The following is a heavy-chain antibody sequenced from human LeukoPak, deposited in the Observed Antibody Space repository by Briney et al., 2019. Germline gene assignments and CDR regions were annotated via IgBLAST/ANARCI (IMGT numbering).Heavy chain of an antibody. CDR3: PTYYAGAFDN. J-gene: IGHJ3*02. V-gene: IGHV3-15*01. CDR1: GFTFSDTR. CDR2: ILTKTEGGTT. D-gene: IGHD3-22*01. Sequence: GGSLRLSCAASGFTFSDTRMTWVRQAPGKGLEWVGRILTKTEGGTTDYAAPVKGRFTISRDDSKNTLYLQMNSLKIEDTALYYCPTYYAGAFDNWGRGTMVTVSS.